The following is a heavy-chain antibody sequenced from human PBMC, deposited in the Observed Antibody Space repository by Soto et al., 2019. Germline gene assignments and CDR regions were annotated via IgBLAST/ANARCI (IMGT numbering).Heavy chain of an antibody. V-gene: IGHV3-23*01. Sequence: EVQLLESGGGLVQPGGSLRLSCAASGFTFSTFAMSWVRQAPGKGLEWVSAISGSGVDTYYTDSVRGRFTISRDNSKNTLYLQMNSLRAEDTAVYYCAKEPVYGDYLNWFDPWGQGTLVTVSS. CDR1: GFTFSTFA. CDR3: AKEPVYGDYLNWFDP. D-gene: IGHD4-17*01. CDR2: ISGSGVDT. J-gene: IGHJ5*02.